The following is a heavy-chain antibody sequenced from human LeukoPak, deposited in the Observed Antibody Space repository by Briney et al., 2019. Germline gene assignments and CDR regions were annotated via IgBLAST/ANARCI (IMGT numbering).Heavy chain of an antibody. D-gene: IGHD6-13*01. CDR1: GGSISTYY. CDR3: ARENSNSWYLDY. Sequence: SETLSLTCTVSGGSISTYYWSWIRQPPGQGLEWIGYIYNSGSTNYNPSLKSRVTISVDTSKNQFSLKLSSVTAADPAVYSCARENSNSWYLDYWGQRTLVTVSS. J-gene: IGHJ4*02. CDR2: IYNSGST. V-gene: IGHV4-59*01.